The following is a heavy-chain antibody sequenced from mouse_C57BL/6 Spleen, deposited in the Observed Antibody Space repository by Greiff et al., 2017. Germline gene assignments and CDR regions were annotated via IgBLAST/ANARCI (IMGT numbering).Heavy chain of an antibody. CDR3: ARPQLGRGSYAMDY. J-gene: IGHJ4*01. D-gene: IGHD4-1*01. CDR2: IHPNSGST. Sequence: QVQLQQSGAELVKPGASVKLSCKASGYTFTSYWMHWVKQRPGQGLEWIGMIHPNSGSTNYNEKFKSKATLTVDKSSSTAYMQLSSLTSEDSAVYDDARPQLGRGSYAMDYWGQGTSVTVSS. V-gene: IGHV1-64*01. CDR1: GYTFTSYW.